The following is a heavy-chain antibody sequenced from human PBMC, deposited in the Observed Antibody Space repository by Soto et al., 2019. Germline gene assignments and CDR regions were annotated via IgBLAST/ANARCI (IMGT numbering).Heavy chain of an antibody. J-gene: IGHJ4*02. CDR2: FSLSGTT. D-gene: IGHD2-8*02. CDR1: GASITGSSY. V-gene: IGHV4-4*07. CDR3: ARGMTPPGAPAWYYFDS. Sequence: KTSETLSLTCTVSGASITGSSYWSWIRQPAGKGLEWIGRFSLSGTTSYNPSLRSRVTMSADVSKNQFSLRLTSVTAADTALYYCARGMTPPGAPAWYYFDSWGQGTLVTV.